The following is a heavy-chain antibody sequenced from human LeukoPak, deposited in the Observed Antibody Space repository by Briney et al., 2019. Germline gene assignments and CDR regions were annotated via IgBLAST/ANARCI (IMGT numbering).Heavy chain of an antibody. V-gene: IGHV3-53*01. CDR2: IYPGGST. D-gene: IGHD6-25*01. CDR1: GFTVSSNY. Sequence: GGSLRLSCAASGFTVSSNYMNWVRQAPGKGPECVSVIYPGGSTYYADSVKGRFTISRDDSKNTLYLQMSSLRAEDTAVYYCARESSGYYLDYWGQGTLVTVSS. J-gene: IGHJ4*02. CDR3: ARESSGYYLDY.